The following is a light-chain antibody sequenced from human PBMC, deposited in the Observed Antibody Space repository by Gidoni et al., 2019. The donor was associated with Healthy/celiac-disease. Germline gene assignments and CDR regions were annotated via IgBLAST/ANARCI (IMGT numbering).Light chain of an antibody. CDR2: GAS. Sequence: EIVMTQTPATRSVSPVERAPLSCRASQSVGSNLAWYQQKPGQAPRLLIYGASTRATGIPARFSGSGSGTEFTLTISSLQSEDFAVYYCQQYNNWPLTFGQGTRLEIK. CDR1: QSVGSN. CDR3: QQYNNWPLT. V-gene: IGKV3-15*01. J-gene: IGKJ5*01.